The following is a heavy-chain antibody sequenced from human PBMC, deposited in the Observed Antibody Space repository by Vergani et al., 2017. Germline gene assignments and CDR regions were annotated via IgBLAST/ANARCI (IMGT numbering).Heavy chain of an antibody. CDR3: ARTYYYDSSGYFWGNYFDY. CDR2: IYYSGST. D-gene: IGHD3-22*01. J-gene: IGHJ4*02. CDR1: GYSISSGYY. Sequence: QVQLQESGPGLVKPSETLSLTCTVSGYSISSGYYWSWIRQPPGKGLEWIGYIYYSGSTNYNPSLKSRVTISVDTSKNQFSLKLSSVTAADTAVYYCARTYYYDSSGYFWGNYFDYWGQGTLVTVSS. V-gene: IGHV4-61*01.